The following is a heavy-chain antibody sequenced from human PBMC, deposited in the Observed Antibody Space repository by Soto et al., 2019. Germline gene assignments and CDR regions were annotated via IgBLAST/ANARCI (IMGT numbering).Heavy chain of an antibody. Sequence: VQLVESGGGLVQPGGSLRLSCAASGFTFSSYAMHWVRQAPGKGLEYVSAISSNGGSTYYANSVKGRFTISRDNSKNTLYLQMGSLRAEDIAVYYCARGPGYYFDYWGQGTLVTVSS. J-gene: IGHJ4*02. CDR2: ISSNGGST. CDR3: ARGPGYYFDY. V-gene: IGHV3-64*01. CDR1: GFTFSSYA.